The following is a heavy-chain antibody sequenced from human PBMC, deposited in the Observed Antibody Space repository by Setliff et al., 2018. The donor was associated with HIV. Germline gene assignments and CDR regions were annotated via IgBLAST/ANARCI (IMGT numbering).Heavy chain of an antibody. Sequence: SETLSLTCTVSGGSISSHYWSWIRQPPGKGLEWIGYIYYSGNTNYNPSLKSRVTISVDTSKNQFSLKLSSVTAADTAVYYCARGGYGGGWPRAFDYWGQGTLVTVSS. CDR2: IYYSGNT. D-gene: IGHD5-18*01. J-gene: IGHJ4*02. CDR1: GGSISSHY. CDR3: ARGGYGGGWPRAFDY. V-gene: IGHV4-59*08.